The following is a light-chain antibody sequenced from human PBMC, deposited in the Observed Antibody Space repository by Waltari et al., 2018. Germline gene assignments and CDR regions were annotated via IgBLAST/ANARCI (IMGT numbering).Light chain of an antibody. CDR1: QSISSN. Sequence: EIMMTQSSATLSVSPGERATLSCRASQSISSNLAWYQLKPGQAPRLLIYDTSTRATGIPARFSGSGSGTEFTLTISSLQSEDFAVYYCQQYSNWPRVTFGGGTKVEI. J-gene: IGKJ4*01. V-gene: IGKV3-15*01. CDR3: QQYSNWPRVT. CDR2: DTS.